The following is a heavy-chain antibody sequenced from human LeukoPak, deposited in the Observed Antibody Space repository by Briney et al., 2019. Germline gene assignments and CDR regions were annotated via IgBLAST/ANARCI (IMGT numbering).Heavy chain of an antibody. CDR3: ARDRQQWLSGPASY. Sequence: LSLTCTVSGGSVSSGSYYWSWIRQAPGKGLEWVSYISSSSSYTNYADSVKGRFTISRDNAKNSLYLQMNSLRAEDTAVYYCARDRQQWLSGPASYWGQGTLVTVSS. J-gene: IGHJ4*02. D-gene: IGHD6-19*01. CDR2: ISSSSSYT. V-gene: IGHV3-11*06. CDR1: GGSVSSGSYY.